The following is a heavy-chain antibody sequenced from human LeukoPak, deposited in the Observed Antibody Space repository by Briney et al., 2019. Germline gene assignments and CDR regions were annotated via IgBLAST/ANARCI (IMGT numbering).Heavy chain of an antibody. J-gene: IGHJ4*02. Sequence: GGSLRLSCAASGFTFSSYAMSWVRQAPGKGLEWVSAISGSGGSTYYADSVKGRFTISRDNSKNTLYLQMNSLRAEDTAVYYCAKGCLVVPAATLNDWGQGTLVTVSS. D-gene: IGHD2-2*01. CDR1: GFTFSSYA. CDR2: ISGSGGST. CDR3: AKGCLVVPAATLND. V-gene: IGHV3-23*01.